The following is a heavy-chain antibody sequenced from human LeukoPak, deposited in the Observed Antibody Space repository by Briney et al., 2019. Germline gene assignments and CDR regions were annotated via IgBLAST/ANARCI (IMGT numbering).Heavy chain of an antibody. V-gene: IGHV3-21*01. CDR1: GFTFSSYA. CDR2: ISSSSSYI. Sequence: PGGSLRLSCAASGFTFSSYAMSWVRQAPGKGLEWVSSISSSSSYIYYADSVKGRFTISRDNAKNSLYLQMNSLRAEDTAVYYCARAQAGDSSDYWGQGTLVTVSS. CDR3: ARAQAGDSSDY. J-gene: IGHJ4*02. D-gene: IGHD3-16*01.